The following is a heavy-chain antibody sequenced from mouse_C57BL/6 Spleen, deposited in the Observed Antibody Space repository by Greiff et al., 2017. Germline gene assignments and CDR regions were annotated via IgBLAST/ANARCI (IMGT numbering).Heavy chain of an antibody. D-gene: IGHD1-1*01. CDR2: ISSGGSYT. V-gene: IGHV5-6*02. CDR3: ARIHDGSRGWYFDV. J-gene: IGHJ1*03. CDR1: GFTFSSYG. Sequence: EVKLVESGGDLVKPGGSLKLSCAASGFTFSSYGMSWVRQTPDKRLEWVATISSGGSYTYYPDSVKGRFTISRDNAKNTLYLQMSSLKSEDTAMYYCARIHDGSRGWYFDVWGTGTTVTVSS.